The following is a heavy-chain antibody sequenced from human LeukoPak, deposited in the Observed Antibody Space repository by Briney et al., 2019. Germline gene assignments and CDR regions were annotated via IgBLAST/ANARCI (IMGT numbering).Heavy chain of an antibody. Sequence: GXSLRXSCTVSGFTVSSNSMSWVRQAPGKGLEWVSFIYSGGNTHNSDSVKGRFTISRDNAKNSLYLPMKSMRAEDTAVYYCARDPIAAAEGDFDYWGQGTLVTVSS. V-gene: IGHV3-66*01. CDR1: GFTVSSNS. D-gene: IGHD6-13*01. CDR3: ARDPIAAAEGDFDY. J-gene: IGHJ4*02. CDR2: IYSGGNT.